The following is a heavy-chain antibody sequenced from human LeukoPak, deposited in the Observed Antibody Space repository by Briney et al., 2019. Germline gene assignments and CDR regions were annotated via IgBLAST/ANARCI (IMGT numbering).Heavy chain of an antibody. Sequence: GGSLRPSCAASGFTFSSYSMNWVRQAPGKGLEWVSSISSSSSYIYYADSVKGRFTISRDNAKNSLYLQMNSLRAEDTAVYYCAREGRITIFGVAIQYFDYWGQGTLVTVSS. V-gene: IGHV3-21*01. J-gene: IGHJ4*02. D-gene: IGHD3-3*01. CDR2: ISSSSSYI. CDR1: GFTFSSYS. CDR3: AREGRITIFGVAIQYFDY.